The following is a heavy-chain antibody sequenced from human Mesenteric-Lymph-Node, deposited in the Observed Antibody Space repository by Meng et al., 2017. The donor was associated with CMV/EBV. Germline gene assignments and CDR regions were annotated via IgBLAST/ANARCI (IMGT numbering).Heavy chain of an antibody. CDR2: ISSSSSTI. J-gene: IGHJ4*02. D-gene: IGHD5-24*01. Sequence: GGSLRLSCAASGFTFSSYSMNWVRQAPGKGLEWVSYISSSSSTIYYADSVKGRFTISRDNSMDTLYLDMNRLRADDTAVYYCVKTHTISFPMTVWGQGTLVTVSS. CDR1: GFTFSSYS. CDR3: VKTHTISFPMTV. V-gene: IGHV3-48*01.